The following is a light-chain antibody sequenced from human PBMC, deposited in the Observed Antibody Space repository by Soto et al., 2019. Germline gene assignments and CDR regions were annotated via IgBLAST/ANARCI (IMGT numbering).Light chain of an antibody. CDR3: CSYVGRSSLM. CDR1: SRDVGSDNL. CDR2: GVD. J-gene: IGLJ3*02. Sequence: QSALTQPASVSGSPGQSIIITCIGTSRDVGSDNLVSWYQQVPGRAPKLIIFGVDKRPSGVSNRFSGSKSANTASLTISGLQTEDEVDYYCCSYVGRSSLMFGGGTKVTVL. V-gene: IGLV2-23*02.